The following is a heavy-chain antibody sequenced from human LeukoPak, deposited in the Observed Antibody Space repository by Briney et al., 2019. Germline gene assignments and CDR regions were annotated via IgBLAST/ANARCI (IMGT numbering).Heavy chain of an antibody. J-gene: IGHJ4*02. Sequence: GGSLRLSCAASGFSFSTYDMTWVRQAPGKGLEWVSAISGSVSSTNYADSVKGRFTISRDNSKNTLYLQMNSLRAEDTAVYYCAKNTSGGYFDHWGQGTLVTVSS. CDR2: ISGSVSST. D-gene: IGHD1-26*01. CDR1: GFSFSTYD. V-gene: IGHV3-23*01. CDR3: AKNTSGGYFDH.